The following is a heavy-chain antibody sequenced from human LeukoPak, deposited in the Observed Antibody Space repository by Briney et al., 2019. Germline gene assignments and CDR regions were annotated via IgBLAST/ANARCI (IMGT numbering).Heavy chain of an antibody. D-gene: IGHD5-24*01. CDR3: ARDRTVEMATILHY. V-gene: IGHV3-33*01. J-gene: IGHJ4*02. CDR2: IWYDGSNK. Sequence: GGSLRLSCAASGFTFSSYGMHWVRQAPGKGLEWVAVIWYDGSNKYYADSVKGRFTISRDNSKNTLYLQMNSLRAEDTAVYYCARDRTVEMATILHYWGQGTLVTVSS. CDR1: GFTFSSYG.